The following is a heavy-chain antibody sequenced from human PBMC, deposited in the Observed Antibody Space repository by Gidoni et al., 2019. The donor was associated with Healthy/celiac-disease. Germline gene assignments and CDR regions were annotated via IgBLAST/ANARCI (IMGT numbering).Heavy chain of an antibody. CDR2: INPNSGDT. Sequence: QVPLVQSGAEVKNPGASVKVSCKASGYSLTGYYMHWGRQAPGQGLEWMGWINPNSGDTKYAQKFQGRVTMTRDKSISTAYMELSRLRADDTAVYYCARDRSYDSSGILEYWGQGTLVTVSS. CDR1: GYSLTGYY. V-gene: IGHV1-2*02. CDR3: ARDRSYDSSGILEY. D-gene: IGHD3-22*01. J-gene: IGHJ4*02.